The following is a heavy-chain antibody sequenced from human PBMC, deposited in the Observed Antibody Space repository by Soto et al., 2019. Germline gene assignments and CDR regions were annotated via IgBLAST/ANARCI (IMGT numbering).Heavy chain of an antibody. J-gene: IGHJ6*03. CDR1: GGSISSYY. CDR3: ARAQYCSSTSCYFRPYNYYYYMDV. V-gene: IGHV4-59*01. CDR2: IYYSGST. Sequence: SETLSLTCTVSGGSISSYYWSWIRQPPGKGLEWIGYIYYSGSTNYNPSLKSRVTISVDTSKNQFSLKLSSVTAADTAVYYCARAQYCSSTSCYFRPYNYYYYMDVWGKGTTVTVSS. D-gene: IGHD2-2*01.